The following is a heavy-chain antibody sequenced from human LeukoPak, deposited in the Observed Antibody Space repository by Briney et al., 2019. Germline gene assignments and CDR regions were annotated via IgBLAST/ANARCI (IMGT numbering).Heavy chain of an antibody. J-gene: IGHJ6*03. CDR2: MNPNSGNT. CDR3: ARRSYYYYYMDV. Sequence: GASVKVSCKASGYTFTSYDINWVRQATGQGPEWMGWMNPNSGNTGYAQKFQGRVTITRNTSISTAYMELSSLRSEDTAVYYCARRSYYYYYMDVWGKGTTVTVSS. V-gene: IGHV1-8*01. CDR1: GYTFTSYD.